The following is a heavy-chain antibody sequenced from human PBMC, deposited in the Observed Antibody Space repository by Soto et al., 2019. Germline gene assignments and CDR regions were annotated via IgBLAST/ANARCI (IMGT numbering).Heavy chain of an antibody. V-gene: IGHV3-30*18. J-gene: IGHJ4*02. CDR1: GFTFSDYA. D-gene: IGHD6-19*01. CDR3: AKGGRQWLVTSDFNS. CDR2: VSHDGRNT. Sequence: VQLVESGGGVVQPGRSLRLSCAASGFTFSDYAMHWVRQAPGKGLEWVAVVSHDGRNTHYADSVKGRFTISRDSYQNTVSLELTSLRGEDTAVYYCAKGGRQWLVTSDFNSWCQGALVTVSS.